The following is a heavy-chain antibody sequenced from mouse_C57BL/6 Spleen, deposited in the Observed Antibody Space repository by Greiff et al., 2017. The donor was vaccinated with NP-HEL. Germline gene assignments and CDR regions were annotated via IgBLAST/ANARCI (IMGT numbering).Heavy chain of an antibody. V-gene: IGHV1-76*01. Sequence: QVQLQQSGAELVRPGASVKLSCKASGYTFTDYYINWVKQRPGQGLEWIARIYPGSGNTYYNEKFKGKATLTAEKSSSTAYMQLSSLTSEDSAVYFCARRVLYGSSYEEDAMDYWGQGTSVTVSS. CDR2: IYPGSGNT. CDR1: GYTFTDYY. J-gene: IGHJ4*01. CDR3: ARRVLYGSSYEEDAMDY. D-gene: IGHD1-1*01.